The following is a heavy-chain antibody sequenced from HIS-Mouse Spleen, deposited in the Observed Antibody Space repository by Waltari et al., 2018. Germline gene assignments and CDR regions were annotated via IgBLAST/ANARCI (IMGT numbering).Heavy chain of an antibody. V-gene: IGHV4-39*07. CDR2: IYSSGST. CDR1: GGSISSSSYY. J-gene: IGHJ2*01. Sequence: QLQLQESGPGLVKPSETLSLTCTVSGGSISSSSYYWGWIRQPPGKGLEWIGSIYSSGSTYYNPSLTSRVTISVETSKNQFSLKLSSVTAADTAVYYCAREIPYSSSWYDWYFDLWGRGTLVTVSS. D-gene: IGHD6-13*01. CDR3: AREIPYSSSWYDWYFDL.